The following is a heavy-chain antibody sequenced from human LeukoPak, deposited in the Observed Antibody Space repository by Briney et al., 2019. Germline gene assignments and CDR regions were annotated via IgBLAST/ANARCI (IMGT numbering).Heavy chain of an antibody. CDR3: ARLYSGTYGGIYYYYYMEV. CDR1: GGSIISRSYY. V-gene: IGHV4-39*07. CDR2: IYHSGST. J-gene: IGHJ6*03. Sequence: SETLSLTCTVSGGSIISRSYYWGWVRQSPGKGLEWIGEIYHSGSTNYNPSLKSRVTISVDKSKNQFSLKLSSVTAADTAVYYCARLYSGTYGGIYYYYYMEVWGKGTTVTVSS. D-gene: IGHD1-26*01.